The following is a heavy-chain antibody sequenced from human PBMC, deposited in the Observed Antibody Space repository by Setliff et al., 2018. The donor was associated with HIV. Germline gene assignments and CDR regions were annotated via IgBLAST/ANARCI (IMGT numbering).Heavy chain of an antibody. J-gene: IGHJ6*02. Sequence: GASVKVSCKTSGGSFNTYSVSWVRQAPGQGLEWMGGIITTLGGVTKYAQKFQGRVTITADESTNTVYMELSSLATEDTAVYYCAREGLLVTTVGGAYWYHGMDVWGQGTTVTVSS. CDR3: AREGLLVTTVGGAYWYHGMDV. V-gene: IGHV1-69*10. CDR2: IITTLGGVT. D-gene: IGHD4-4*01. CDR1: GGSFNTYS.